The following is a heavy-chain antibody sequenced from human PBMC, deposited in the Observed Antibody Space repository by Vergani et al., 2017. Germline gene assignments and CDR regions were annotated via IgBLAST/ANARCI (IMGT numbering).Heavy chain of an antibody. V-gene: IGHV3-30-3*01. CDR1: GFTFSSYA. Sequence: QLQLVESGGGVVQPGRSLRLSCAASGFTFSSYAMHWVRQAPGKGLEWVAVISYDGSNKYYADSVKGRFTISRDNSKNTLYLQMNSLRAEDTAVYYCARDSYYDSSDPSAFDIWGQGTMVTVSS. D-gene: IGHD3-22*01. CDR3: ARDSYYDSSDPSAFDI. J-gene: IGHJ3*02. CDR2: ISYDGSNK.